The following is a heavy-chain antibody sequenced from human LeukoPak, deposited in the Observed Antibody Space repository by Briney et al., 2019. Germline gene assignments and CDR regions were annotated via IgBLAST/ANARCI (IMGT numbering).Heavy chain of an antibody. D-gene: IGHD6-13*01. CDR2: LSGSGSNT. Sequence: GGSLRLSCAASGFTFSSYAMTWVRQAPGKGLEWVSTLSGSGSNTYYADSVKGRFSISRDNSQSTLYLQMNSLRAEDTAVYYCARFRAAAGPRDFDYWGQGTLVTVSS. CDR1: GFTFSSYA. CDR3: ARFRAAAGPRDFDY. V-gene: IGHV3-23*01. J-gene: IGHJ4*02.